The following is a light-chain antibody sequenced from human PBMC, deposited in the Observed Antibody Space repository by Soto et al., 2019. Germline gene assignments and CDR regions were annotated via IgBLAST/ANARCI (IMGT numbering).Light chain of an antibody. CDR3: QHYTLYSAS. J-gene: IGKJ1*01. CDR1: QNIFTY. Sequence: DIHMTQSPSTLSASVGDRVTISCRASQNIFTYLAWDQQKPGKAPKLLIFDASTLQSGVPPRFSGSGSGTEFTLTISSLQPDDFATDYCQHYTLYSASFGPGTKV. CDR2: DAS. V-gene: IGKV1-5*01.